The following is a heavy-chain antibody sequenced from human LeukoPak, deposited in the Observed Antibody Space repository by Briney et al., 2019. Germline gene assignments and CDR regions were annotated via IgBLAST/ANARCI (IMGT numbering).Heavy chain of an antibody. V-gene: IGHV3-53*01. Sequence: PGGSLRLSCAASGFSVSNNYMNWVRQAPGKGLEWVSVLYSAGSTYYADSVKGRFTISRDNSKNTLYLQMNSLRAEDTALYYCARDWEWVLPYPFDIWGQGTMVTVSS. CDR3: ARDWEWVLPYPFDI. CDR1: GFSVSNNY. CDR2: LYSAGST. D-gene: IGHD3-3*01. J-gene: IGHJ3*02.